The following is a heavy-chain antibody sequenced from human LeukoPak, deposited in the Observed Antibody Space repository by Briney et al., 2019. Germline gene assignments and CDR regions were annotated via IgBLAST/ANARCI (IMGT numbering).Heavy chain of an antibody. CDR1: GFTFRSSS. D-gene: IGHD1-26*01. Sequence: GGSLRLSCTTSGFTFRSSSFDWVRQVPGKGLEWVASISSSGSYKYYADSVEGRFTISRDNAKDSLFLQMDSLRVEDTAVYYCAKDISMGATTTGGGYWGQGTLVTVSS. V-gene: IGHV3-21*01. CDR2: ISSSGSYK. J-gene: IGHJ4*02. CDR3: AKDISMGATTTGGGY.